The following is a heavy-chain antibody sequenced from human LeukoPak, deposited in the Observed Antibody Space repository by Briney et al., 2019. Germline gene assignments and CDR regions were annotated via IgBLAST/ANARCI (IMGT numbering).Heavy chain of an antibody. CDR3: ARDNSSGWYYFDY. CDR2: IYITGST. J-gene: IGHJ4*02. D-gene: IGHD6-19*01. Sequence: SETLSLTCSVSGVSISEYYWTWFRQPAGKGLEWIGCIYITGSTNYNPSLKSRVTISVDKSKNQFSLKLSSVTAADTAVYYCARDNSSGWYYFDYWGQGTLVTVSS. V-gene: IGHV4-4*07. CDR1: GVSISEYY.